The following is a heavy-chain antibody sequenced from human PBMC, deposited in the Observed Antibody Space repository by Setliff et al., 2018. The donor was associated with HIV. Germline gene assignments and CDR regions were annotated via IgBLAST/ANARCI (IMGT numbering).Heavy chain of an antibody. D-gene: IGHD6-6*01. CDR2: VYYSGST. J-gene: IGHJ4*02. CDR1: GGSISSSSYY. V-gene: IGHV4-39*01. Sequence: LSLTCTVSGGSISSSSYYWGWVRQSPGKGLEWIGSVYYSGSTNTNPSLKSRVTISVDASRNQFSLELISVTAADTAVYYCARGPDYSSSPPFDYWGQGTLVTVSS. CDR3: ARGPDYSSSPPFDY.